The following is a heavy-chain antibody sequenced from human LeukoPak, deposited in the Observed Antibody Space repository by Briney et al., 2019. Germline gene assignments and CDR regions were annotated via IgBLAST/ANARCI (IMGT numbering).Heavy chain of an antibody. CDR2: INPNSGGT. Sequence: ASVKVSCKASGYTFTGYYMHWVRQAPGQGLEWMGWINPNSGGTIYAQNFQGRVTMTRDTSINTVYMELSSLRSDDTALYYCARDRSSGQNNLPSDYWGQGTLVTVSS. V-gene: IGHV1-2*02. J-gene: IGHJ4*02. D-gene: IGHD6-19*01. CDR1: GYTFTGYY. CDR3: ARDRSSGQNNLPSDY.